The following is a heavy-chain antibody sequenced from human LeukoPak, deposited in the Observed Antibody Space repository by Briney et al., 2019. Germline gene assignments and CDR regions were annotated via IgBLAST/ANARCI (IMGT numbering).Heavy chain of an antibody. D-gene: IGHD3-10*01. CDR1: GFTFSSYG. CDR2: IWYDGSNK. J-gene: IGHJ4*02. Sequence: GGSLRLSCAAPGFTFSSYGMHWVRQAPGKGLEGVAVIWYDGSNKYYADSVKGRFTISRDNSKNTLYLQMNSLRAEDTAVYYCARGRGVDLIDYWGQGTLVTVSS. CDR3: ARGRGVDLIDY. V-gene: IGHV3-33*01.